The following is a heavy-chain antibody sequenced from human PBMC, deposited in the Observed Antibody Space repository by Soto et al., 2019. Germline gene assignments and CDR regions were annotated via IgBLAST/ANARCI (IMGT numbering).Heavy chain of an antibody. Sequence: GGSLRLSCAASGFTFSSYAMSWVRQAPGKGLEWVSAISGSGGSTYYADSVKGRFTISRDNSKNTLYLQMNSLRAEDTAVYYCATGVVPAAIEDYYYGMDVWGQGTTVTVSS. V-gene: IGHV3-23*01. D-gene: IGHD2-2*01. CDR2: ISGSGGST. J-gene: IGHJ6*02. CDR3: ATGVVPAAIEDYYYGMDV. CDR1: GFTFSSYA.